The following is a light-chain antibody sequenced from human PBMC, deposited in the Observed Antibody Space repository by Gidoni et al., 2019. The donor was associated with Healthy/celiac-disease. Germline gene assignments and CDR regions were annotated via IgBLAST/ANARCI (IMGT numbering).Light chain of an antibody. CDR1: QSISSW. V-gene: IGKV1-5*03. J-gene: IGKJ1*01. CDR3: QRYKSYTWT. Sequence: DIQMTQSPSTLSASVGDRVTITCRASQSISSWLAWYQQQPGKAPKLLIYKASSLESGVPSRVSGSGSGTEFTLTISSLQPDDFATYYCQRYKSYTWTFGQGTKVEIK. CDR2: KAS.